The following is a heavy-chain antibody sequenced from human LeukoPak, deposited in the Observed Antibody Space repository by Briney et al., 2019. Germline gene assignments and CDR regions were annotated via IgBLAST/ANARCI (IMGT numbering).Heavy chain of an antibody. V-gene: IGHV1-8*01. J-gene: IGHJ4*02. CDR2: MNPNSGNT. CDR3: ARVMVRGVKLIGY. Sequence: ASVKVSCKASGYTFTSYDINWVRQSTGQGLEWMGWMNPNSGNTGYAQKFQGRVTMTRNTSISTAYMELSSLRSEDTAVYYCARVMVRGVKLIGYWGQGTLVTVSS. CDR1: GYTFTSYD. D-gene: IGHD3-10*01.